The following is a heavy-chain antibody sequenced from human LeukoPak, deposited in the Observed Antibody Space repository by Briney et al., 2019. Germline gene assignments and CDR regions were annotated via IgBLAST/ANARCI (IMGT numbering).Heavy chain of an antibody. J-gene: IGHJ5*02. Sequence: SETLSLTCTVSGGSISSYSWSWIRQPPGKGLEWIGYIYYSGSTNYNPSLKSRVTISVDTSKNQFSLKLSSVTAADTAVYYCARHPEYSSSWYYDNWFDPWGQGTLVTVSS. D-gene: IGHD6-13*01. CDR2: IYYSGST. V-gene: IGHV4-59*08. CDR1: GGSISSYS. CDR3: ARHPEYSSSWYYDNWFDP.